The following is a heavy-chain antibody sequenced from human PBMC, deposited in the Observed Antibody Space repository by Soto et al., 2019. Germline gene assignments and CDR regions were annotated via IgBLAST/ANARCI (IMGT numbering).Heavy chain of an antibody. V-gene: IGHV1-46*01. Sequence: GASVKVSCKASGYTFTSYYMHWVRQAPGQGLEWMGIINPSGGSTSYAQKFQGRVTMTRDTSTSTVYMELSSLRSEDTAVYYCARVLIAVARKTDAFDTWGQGSMVTVSS. D-gene: IGHD6-19*01. CDR1: GYTFTSYY. CDR3: ARVLIAVARKTDAFDT. CDR2: INPSGGST. J-gene: IGHJ3*02.